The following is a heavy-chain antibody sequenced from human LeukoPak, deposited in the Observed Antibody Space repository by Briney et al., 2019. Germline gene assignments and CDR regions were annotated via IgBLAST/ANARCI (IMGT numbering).Heavy chain of an antibody. V-gene: IGHV4-4*07. CDR2: FFSSEIR. J-gene: IGHJ5*02. CDR1: GASLSNYY. Sequence: PSETLSLTCTVSGASLSNYYWSWLRQPAGRGLEWIGRFFSSEIRHYNPSLKSRVTISVDTSKNQFSLKLSSVTAADTAVYYCARHFRYNWNYAGNWFDPWGQGTLVTVSS. D-gene: IGHD1-7*01. CDR3: ARHFRYNWNYAGNWFDP.